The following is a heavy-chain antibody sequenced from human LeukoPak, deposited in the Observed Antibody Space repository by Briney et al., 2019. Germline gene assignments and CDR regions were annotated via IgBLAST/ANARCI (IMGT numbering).Heavy chain of an antibody. V-gene: IGHV3-30-3*01. J-gene: IGHJ3*01. CDR3: ARDPLPG. CDR1: GFTFSSYA. CDR2: ISYDGSNK. Sequence: QPGRSLRLSCAASGFTFSSYAMHWVRQAPGKGLEWVAVISYDGSNKYYADSVKGRFTISRDNSKNTLYLQMNSLRAEDTAVYYCARDPLPGWGQGTMVTVSS.